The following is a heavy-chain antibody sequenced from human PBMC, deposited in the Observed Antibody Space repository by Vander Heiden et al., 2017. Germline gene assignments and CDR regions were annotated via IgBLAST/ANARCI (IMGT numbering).Heavy chain of an antibody. V-gene: IGHV1-69*10. CDR1: GGTFSSYA. D-gene: IGHD2-15*01. Sequence: QVQLVQSGAEVKKPGSSVKVSCKASGGTFSSYAISWVRQAPGQGLEWMGGIIPILGIANYAQKFQGRVTITADKSTSTAYMELSSLRSEDTAVYDCARARLLGYCSGGSCYYSLDVWGQGTTVTVYS. CDR3: ARARLLGYCSGGSCYYSLDV. CDR2: IIPILGIA. J-gene: IGHJ6*03.